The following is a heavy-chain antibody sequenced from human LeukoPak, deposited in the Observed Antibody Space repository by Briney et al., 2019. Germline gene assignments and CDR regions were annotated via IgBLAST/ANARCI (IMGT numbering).Heavy chain of an antibody. V-gene: IGHV5-51*01. D-gene: IGHD6-19*01. CDR3: ARAHSSGRFDY. J-gene: IGHJ4*02. CDR1: GYVFTSYW. CDR2: IYPGDSDT. Sequence: GESLKISCKASGYVFTSYWIAWGRHMPGKGVEWMGIIYPGDSDTKYSPSLQGQVTISADQSISTTYLQWSRLKASDTAMYYCARAHSSGRFDYWGQGTLVTVSS.